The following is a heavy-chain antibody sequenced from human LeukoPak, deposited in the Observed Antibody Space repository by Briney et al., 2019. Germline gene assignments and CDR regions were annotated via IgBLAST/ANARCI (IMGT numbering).Heavy chain of an antibody. J-gene: IGHJ4*02. CDR3: AKDGRGSYLGLYYFDY. V-gene: IGHV3-23*01. Sequence: LPGGSLRLSCAASGFTFSSYGMSWVRQAPGKGLEWVSAISGSGGSTYYADSVKGRFTISRDNSKNTLYLQMNSLRAEDTAVYYCAKDGRGSYLGLYYFDYWGQGTLVTVSS. CDR2: ISGSGGST. CDR1: GFTFSSYG. D-gene: IGHD1-26*01.